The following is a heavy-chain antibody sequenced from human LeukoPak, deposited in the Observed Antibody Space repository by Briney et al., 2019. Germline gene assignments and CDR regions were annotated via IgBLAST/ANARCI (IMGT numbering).Heavy chain of an antibody. CDR1: GFTFSSYG. CDR3: AKVFYGDYNEGLDY. CDR2: ISYDGSNK. D-gene: IGHD4-17*01. V-gene: IGHV3-30*18. J-gene: IGHJ4*02. Sequence: PGGSLRLSCAASGFTFSSYGMHWVRQAPGKGLEWVAVISYDGSNKYYADSVKGRFTISRDNSKNTLYLQMNSLRAEDTAVYYCAKVFYGDYNEGLDYWGQGTLVTVSS.